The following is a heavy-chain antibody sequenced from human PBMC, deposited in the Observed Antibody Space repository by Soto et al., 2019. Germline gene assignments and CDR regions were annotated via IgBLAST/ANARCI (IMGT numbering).Heavy chain of an antibody. CDR1: GYSFTSYW. V-gene: IGHV5-10-1*01. CDR3: ARQAQYSSGWHDY. CDR2: IDPSDSYT. J-gene: IGHJ4*02. Sequence: PGESLKISCKGSGYSFTSYWISGVRQMPGKGLEWMGRIDPSDSYTNYSPSFQGHVTISADKSISTAYLQWSSLKASDTAMYYCARQAQYSSGWHDYWGQGTLVTVSS. D-gene: IGHD6-19*01.